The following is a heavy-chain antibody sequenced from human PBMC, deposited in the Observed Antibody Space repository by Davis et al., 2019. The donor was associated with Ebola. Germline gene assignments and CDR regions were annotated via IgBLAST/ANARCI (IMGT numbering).Heavy chain of an antibody. J-gene: IGHJ6*02. V-gene: IGHV3-7*01. CDR3: AREVAATHYYYYYGTDV. Sequence: GESLKISCAASGFTFSSYWMSWVRQAPGKGLEWVANIKQDGSEKYYVDSVKGRFTISRDNAKNSLYLQMNSLSAEDTAVYYCAREVAATHYYYYYGTDVWGQGTTVTVSS. CDR1: GFTFSSYW. CDR2: IKQDGSEK. D-gene: IGHD2-15*01.